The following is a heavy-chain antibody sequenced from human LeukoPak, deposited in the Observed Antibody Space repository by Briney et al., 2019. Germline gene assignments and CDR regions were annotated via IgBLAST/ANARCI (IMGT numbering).Heavy chain of an antibody. Sequence: ASVKVSCKASGYTFTSYGISWVRQAPGQGLEWMGWISPYNGDTNYPHKLQGRVTMTADTSTSTASMELRSLRSDDTAVYYCEREESQEVTYYDVLTGETSNSYYYYYMDVWGKGTTVTVSS. CDR3: EREESQEVTYYDVLTGETSNSYYYYYMDV. CDR1: GYTFTSYG. CDR2: ISPYNGDT. J-gene: IGHJ6*03. D-gene: IGHD3-9*01. V-gene: IGHV1-18*01.